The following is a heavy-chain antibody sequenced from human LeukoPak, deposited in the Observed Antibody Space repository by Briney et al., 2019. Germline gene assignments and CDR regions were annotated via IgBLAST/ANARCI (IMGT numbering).Heavy chain of an antibody. J-gene: IGHJ5*02. CDR2: ISNSGSSI. Sequence: GGSLRLSCAASGFTLSSFEMNWVRQAPGKGLEWISYISNSGSSIYYADSVKGRFIISRDNAKNSLLLQMNSLRAEDTAVYYCARDLYSGYDHRDWFDPWGQGTLVTVSS. CDR1: GFTLSSFE. D-gene: IGHD5-12*01. CDR3: ARDLYSGYDHRDWFDP. V-gene: IGHV3-48*03.